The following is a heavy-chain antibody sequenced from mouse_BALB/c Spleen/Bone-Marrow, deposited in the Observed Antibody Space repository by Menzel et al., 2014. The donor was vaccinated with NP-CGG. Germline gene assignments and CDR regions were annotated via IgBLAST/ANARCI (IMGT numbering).Heavy chain of an antibody. CDR1: GYSITSGYS. V-gene: IGHV3-1*02. CDR3: ARRGDYYGNYADY. Sequence: EVQLVESGPDLVKPSQSLSLPCTVTGYSITSGYSWHWIRPFPGNKLEWMGYIRYSGSTNYNPSLKSRISITRDTSKNHFFLQLNSVTTEDTATYYCARRGDYYGNYADYWGQGTSVTVSS. J-gene: IGHJ4*01. CDR2: IRYSGST. D-gene: IGHD2-1*01.